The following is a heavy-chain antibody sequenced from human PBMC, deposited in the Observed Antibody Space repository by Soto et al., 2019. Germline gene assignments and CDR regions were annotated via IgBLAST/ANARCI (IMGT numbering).Heavy chain of an antibody. J-gene: IGHJ5*02. D-gene: IGHD4-17*01. Sequence: PSETLSLTCTVSGGSISSGGYYWSWIRQHPGKGLEWIGYIYYSGSTYYNPSLKSRVTISVDTSKNQFSLKLSSVTAADTAVYYCARGDYPTVFDPWGQGTLVTVSS. CDR2: IYYSGST. CDR3: ARGDYPTVFDP. CDR1: GGSISSGGYY. V-gene: IGHV4-31*03.